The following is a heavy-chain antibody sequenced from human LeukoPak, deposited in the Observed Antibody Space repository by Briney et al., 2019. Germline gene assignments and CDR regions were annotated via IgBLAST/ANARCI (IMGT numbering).Heavy chain of an antibody. CDR2: INSDGSST. CDR1: GFTFSSYW. V-gene: IGHV3-74*01. Sequence: QPGGSLRLSCAASGFTFSSYWMHWVRQAPGKGLVRVSRINSDGSSTSYADSVKGRFTISRDNAKNTLYLQMNSLRAEDTAVYYCARTPVEMATIFSYYGMDVWGQGTTVTVSS. CDR3: ARTPVEMATIFSYYGMDV. D-gene: IGHD5-24*01. J-gene: IGHJ6*02.